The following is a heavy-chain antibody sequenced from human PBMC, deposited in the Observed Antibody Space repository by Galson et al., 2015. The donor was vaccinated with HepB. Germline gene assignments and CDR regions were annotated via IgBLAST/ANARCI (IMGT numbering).Heavy chain of an antibody. Sequence: SLRLSCAASGFNFGGYAISWYRQAPGKGLEWVAFIRSNAYSWTTQYAASVRGRFTISRDDSIGIAYLQMNGLEIEDTAVYYCSRDHNYGDYVSDYWGQGTLVTVSS. V-gene: IGHV3-49*03. D-gene: IGHD4-17*01. CDR3: SRDHNYGDYVSDY. CDR1: GFNFGGYA. J-gene: IGHJ4*02. CDR2: IRSNAYSWTT.